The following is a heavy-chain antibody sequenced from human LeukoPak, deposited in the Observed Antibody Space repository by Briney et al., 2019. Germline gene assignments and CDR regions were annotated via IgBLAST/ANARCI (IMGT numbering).Heavy chain of an antibody. CDR3: ARVGSSGWKPPKPTTHRNWFDP. Sequence: PSETLSLTCAVYGGSFSGYYWSWIRQPPGKGLEWIGEINHSGSTNYNPSLKSRVTISVDTSKNQFSLKLSSVTAADTAVYYCARVGSSGWKPPKPTTHRNWFDPWGQGTLVTVSS. CDR2: INHSGST. J-gene: IGHJ5*02. CDR1: GGSFSGYY. D-gene: IGHD6-19*01. V-gene: IGHV4-34*01.